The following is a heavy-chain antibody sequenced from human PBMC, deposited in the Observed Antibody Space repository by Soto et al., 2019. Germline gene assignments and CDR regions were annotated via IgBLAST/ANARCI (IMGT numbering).Heavy chain of an antibody. D-gene: IGHD1-1*01. J-gene: IGHJ4*01. Sequence: PSETLSLTCTVSIGSISTHYWSWIRQPPGKGLEWIGYTHYSGTPHYNPSLKSRVTTSVDTSKNQFSLRLNSVTAADTAIYYCAGADGKAGYTDWGQGILV. CDR3: AGADGKAGYTD. CDR1: IGSISTHY. CDR2: THYSGTP. V-gene: IGHV4-59*11.